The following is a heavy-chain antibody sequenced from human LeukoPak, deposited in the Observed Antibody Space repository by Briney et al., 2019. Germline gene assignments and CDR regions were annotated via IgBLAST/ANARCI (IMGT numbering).Heavy chain of an antibody. J-gene: IGHJ6*02. CDR2: IIPIFGTA. D-gene: IGHD1-7*01. CDR1: GGTFSSYA. CDR3: ARLTGTTGGDGMDV. V-gene: IGHV1-69*13. Sequence: SVKVSCKASGGTFSSYAISWVRQAPGQGLEWMGGIIPIFGTANYAQKFQGRVTITADESTSTAYMELSSLRSEDTAVYYCARLTGTTGGDGMDVWGQGTTVTVPS.